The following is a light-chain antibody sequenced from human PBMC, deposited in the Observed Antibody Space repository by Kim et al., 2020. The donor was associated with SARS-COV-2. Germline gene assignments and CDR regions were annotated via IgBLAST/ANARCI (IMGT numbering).Light chain of an antibody. J-gene: IGLJ2*01. CDR1: SGRIASNF. V-gene: IGLV6-57*03. Sequence: SESPGMTLTSSCSRSSGRIASNFVQWHPQRPGSAPTSVIYEDTQRPSWVPDRFSGSIDDSSNSASLTIYGLKTEDEADYYCQSGRLFGGGTQLTVL. CDR2: EDT. CDR3: QSGRL.